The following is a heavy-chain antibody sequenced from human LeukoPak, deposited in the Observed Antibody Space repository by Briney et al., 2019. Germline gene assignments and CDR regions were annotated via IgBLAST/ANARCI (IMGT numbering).Heavy chain of an antibody. CDR2: IYPGDSRT. Sequence: PGESLKISCKASGYTFTTYWDAWVRQMPGKGLEWMRIIYPGDSRTRYSPSSQGQVTISVDKSISTAYLQWSSLKASDTAIYYCARHYYGSGSMAADVWGQGTTVTVSS. J-gene: IGHJ6*02. CDR1: GYTFTTYW. D-gene: IGHD3-10*01. V-gene: IGHV5-51*01. CDR3: ARHYYGSGSMAADV.